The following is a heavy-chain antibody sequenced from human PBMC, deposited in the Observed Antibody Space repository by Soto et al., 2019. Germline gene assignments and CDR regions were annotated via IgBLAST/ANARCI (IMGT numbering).Heavy chain of an antibody. J-gene: IGHJ6*02. CDR2: ISAYNGNT. D-gene: IGHD6-19*01. Sequence: XSVKVSCKASVYTFTSYGISWVRQAPGQGLEWMGWISAYNGNTNYAQKLQGRVTMTTDTSTSTAYMELRSLRSDDTAVYYCARVSRREAGSLGTDVWGQGTTVTVSS. V-gene: IGHV1-18*01. CDR1: VYTFTSYG. CDR3: ARVSRREAGSLGTDV.